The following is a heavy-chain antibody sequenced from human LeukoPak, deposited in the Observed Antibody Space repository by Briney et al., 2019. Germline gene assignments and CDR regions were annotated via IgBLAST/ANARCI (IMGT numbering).Heavy chain of an antibody. CDR2: ISNTGSVI. Sequence: GGSLRLSCAASGSTFSSHTMNWVRQAPGKGLEWISYISNTGSVIYYAGSVEGRFTISRDNAKNSLYLQMNSLRAEDTAVYYCARNLPAADYWGQGTLVTVSS. D-gene: IGHD2-2*01. CDR1: GSTFSSHT. V-gene: IGHV3-48*04. CDR3: ARNLPAADY. J-gene: IGHJ4*02.